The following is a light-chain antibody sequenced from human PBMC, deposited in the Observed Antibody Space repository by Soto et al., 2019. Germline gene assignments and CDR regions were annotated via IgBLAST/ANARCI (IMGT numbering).Light chain of an antibody. CDR3: QQYTNWWT. V-gene: IGKV3-15*01. Sequence: EIVMTQSPATLSVSPGERATLSCRASQSVSNNLAWYQKKPGQAPRLLIYGASTRAPGIPARFSGSGSGTQFPLTISSLQSEDFAVYYCQQYTNWWTFGQGTRVEIK. CDR2: GAS. J-gene: IGKJ1*01. CDR1: QSVSNN.